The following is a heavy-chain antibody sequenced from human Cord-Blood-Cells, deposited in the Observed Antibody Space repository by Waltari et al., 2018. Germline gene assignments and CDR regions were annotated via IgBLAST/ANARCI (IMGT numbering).Heavy chain of an antibody. CDR1: GFTFSSYA. CDR3: AREGDSSSWREYFQH. V-gene: IGHV3-30*04. Sequence: QVQLVESGGGVVQPGRSLRLSCAASGFTFSSYAMHWARQAPGKGLEWVAVISYDGSNKYYADSVKGRFTISRDNSKNTLYLQMNSLRAEDTAVYYCAREGDSSSWREYFQHWGQGTLVTVSS. D-gene: IGHD6-13*01. CDR2: ISYDGSNK. J-gene: IGHJ1*01.